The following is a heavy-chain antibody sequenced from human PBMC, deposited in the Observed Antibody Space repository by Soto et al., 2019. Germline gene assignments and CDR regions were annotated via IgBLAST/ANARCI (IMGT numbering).Heavy chain of an antibody. CDR1: GFTFSSYA. V-gene: IGHV3-30-3*01. D-gene: IGHD4-17*01. Sequence: PGGSLRLSCAASGFTFSSYAMHWVRQAPGKGLEWVAVISYDGSNKYYADSVKGRFTISRDNSKNTLYLQMNSLRAEDTAVYYCAREMTTLNYYYYGMDVWGQGTTVTVSS. CDR3: AREMTTLNYYYYGMDV. J-gene: IGHJ6*02. CDR2: ISYDGSNK.